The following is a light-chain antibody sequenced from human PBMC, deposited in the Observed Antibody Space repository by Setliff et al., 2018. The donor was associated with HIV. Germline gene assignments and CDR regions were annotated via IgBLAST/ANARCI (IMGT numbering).Light chain of an antibody. CDR1: RSNIGEAYD. J-gene: IGLJ1*01. CDR2: ANN. CDR3: QSYDSSLSGYV. V-gene: IGLV1-40*01. Sequence: QSVLTQPPSVSGAPGQRVTISCTGSRSNIGEAYDVHWYQQLPGTAPKLLIYANNNRPSGVPDRFSGSKSGTSASLAITGLQAEDEADYYCQSYDSSLSGYVFGTGTKVTVL.